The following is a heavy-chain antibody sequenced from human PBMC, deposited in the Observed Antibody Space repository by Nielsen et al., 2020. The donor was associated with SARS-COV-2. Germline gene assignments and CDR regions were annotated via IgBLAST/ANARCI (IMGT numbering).Heavy chain of an antibody. D-gene: IGHD3-10*01. Sequence: GGSLRLSCAASGFTFSSYWMHWVRQAPGKGLVWVSHILSDGSTINYADSVRGRFTISRDNAKNTLYLQMNSLRAEDTAVYCCARDFYGSGSFPDYWGQGTLVTVSS. CDR1: GFTFSSYW. J-gene: IGHJ4*02. CDR3: ARDFYGSGSFPDY. V-gene: IGHV3-74*01. CDR2: ILSDGSTI.